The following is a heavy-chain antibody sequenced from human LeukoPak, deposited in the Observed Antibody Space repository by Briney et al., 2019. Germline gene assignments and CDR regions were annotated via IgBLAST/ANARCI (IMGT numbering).Heavy chain of an antibody. V-gene: IGHV4-30-2*01. CDR3: AREGLAARRGALYFDY. D-gene: IGHD6-6*01. CDR1: GGSISSGGYY. J-gene: IGHJ4*02. Sequence: SETLSLTCTVSGGSISSGGYYWSWIRQPPGKGLEWIGYIYHSGSTYYNPSLKSRVTISVDRSKNQFSLKLSSVTAADTAVCYCAREGLAARRGALYFDYWGQGTLVTVSS. CDR2: IYHSGST.